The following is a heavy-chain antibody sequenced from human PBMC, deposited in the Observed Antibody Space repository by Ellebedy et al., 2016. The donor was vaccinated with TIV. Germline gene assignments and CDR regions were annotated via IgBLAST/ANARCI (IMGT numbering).Heavy chain of an antibody. V-gene: IGHV4-34*01. CDR1: GGSFSGYY. Sequence: MPSETLSLTCAVYGGSFSGYYWSWIRQPPGKGLEWIGEINHSGSTNYNPSLESRVIFSVDTSKNQFSLKVRSVTAADTAIYFCARSGTYARSSLFDHWGQGNLVTVSS. CDR2: INHSGST. J-gene: IGHJ4*02. CDR3: ARSGTYARSSLFDH. D-gene: IGHD1-26*01.